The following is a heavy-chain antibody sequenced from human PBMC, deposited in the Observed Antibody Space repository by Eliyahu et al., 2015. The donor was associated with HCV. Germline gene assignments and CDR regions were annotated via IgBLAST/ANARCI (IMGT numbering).Heavy chain of an antibody. D-gene: IGHD3-10*01. CDR2: IYTSGST. V-gene: IGHV4-4*07. CDR3: AREDWGYGSGSYSPYYYYYGMDV. Sequence: QVQLQESGPGLVKPSETLSLTCTVSGGXXSRYYWXXIRQPAGKGLEWIGRIYTSGSTNYNPSLKSRVTMSVDTSKNQFFLKLSSVTAADTAVYYCAREDWGYGSGSYSPYYYYYGMDVWGQGTTVTVSS. CDR1: GGXXSRYY. J-gene: IGHJ6*02.